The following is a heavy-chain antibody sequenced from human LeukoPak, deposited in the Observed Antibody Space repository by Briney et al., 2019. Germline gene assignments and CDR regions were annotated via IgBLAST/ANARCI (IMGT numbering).Heavy chain of an antibody. J-gene: IGHJ3*02. CDR1: GGSISSGGYY. Sequence: SETLSLTCTVSGGSISSGGYYWSWIRQHPGKGLEWIGYIYYSGSTYYNPSLKSRVTISVDTSKNQFSLKLSSVTAADTAVYYCARAAWFGELLAAFDIWGQGTMVTVSS. CDR3: ARAAWFGELLAAFDI. D-gene: IGHD3-10*01. V-gene: IGHV4-31*03. CDR2: IYYSGST.